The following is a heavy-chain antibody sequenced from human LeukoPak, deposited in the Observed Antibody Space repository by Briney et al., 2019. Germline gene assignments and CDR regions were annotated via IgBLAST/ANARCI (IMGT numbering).Heavy chain of an antibody. V-gene: IGHV4-59*01. CDR1: GGSINSYY. CDR3: ARGGGGSYYNWFDP. D-gene: IGHD1-26*01. J-gene: IGHJ5*02. CDR2: IYYRGST. Sequence: SETLSLTCTVSGGSINSYYWSWIRQRPGKGLEWVGYIYYRGSTNYNPSLKSRVTISVDTSKNQFSLKLISVTAADAAVYYCARGGGGSYYNWFDPWGQGTLVTVSS.